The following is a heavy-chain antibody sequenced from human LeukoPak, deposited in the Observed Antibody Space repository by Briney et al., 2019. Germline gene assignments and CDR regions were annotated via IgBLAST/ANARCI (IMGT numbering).Heavy chain of an antibody. CDR2: ISSSSYI. CDR3: ARDGQRWLQSRFDY. D-gene: IGHD5-24*01. CDR1: GFTFSTYA. V-gene: IGHV3-21*01. Sequence: GESLRLSCAASGFTFSTYALSWVRQAPGKGLEWVSSISSSSYIYYADSVKGRFTISRDNAKNSLYLQMNSLRAEDTAVYYCARDGQRWLQSRFDYWGQGTLVTVSS. J-gene: IGHJ4*02.